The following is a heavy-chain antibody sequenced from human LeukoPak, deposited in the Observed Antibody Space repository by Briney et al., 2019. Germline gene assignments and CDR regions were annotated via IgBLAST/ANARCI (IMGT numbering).Heavy chain of an antibody. V-gene: IGHV3-66*01. CDR2: IYSGGST. D-gene: IGHD6-13*01. Sequence: GSLRLSCSASTFTFSSYWMHWVRQAPGKGLGWVSVIYSGGSTYYADSVKGRFTISRDNSKNTLYLQMNSPRAEDTAVYYCARGGSSSWPYYFDYWGQGTLVTVSS. J-gene: IGHJ4*02. CDR3: ARGGSSSWPYYFDY. CDR1: TFTFSSYW.